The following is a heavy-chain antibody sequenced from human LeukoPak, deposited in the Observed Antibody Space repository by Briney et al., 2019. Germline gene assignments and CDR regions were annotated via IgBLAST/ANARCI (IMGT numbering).Heavy chain of an antibody. D-gene: IGHD3/OR15-3a*01. CDR1: GFTFSSYS. Sequence: GGSLRLSCAASGFTFSSYSMNWVRQAPGKGLEWVSSISSSSSYIYYADSVEGRFTISRDNAKNSLYLQMNSLRAEDTAVYYCARGQPKWEARVWTYWGQGTLVTVSS. CDR3: ARGQPKWEARVWTY. V-gene: IGHV3-21*01. J-gene: IGHJ4*02. CDR2: ISSSSSYI.